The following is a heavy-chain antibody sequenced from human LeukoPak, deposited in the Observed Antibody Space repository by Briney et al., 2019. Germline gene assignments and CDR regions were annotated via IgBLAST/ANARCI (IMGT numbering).Heavy chain of an antibody. CDR2: IYYSEST. D-gene: IGHD6-6*01. J-gene: IGHJ4*02. CDR1: GGSISSGGYY. Sequence: PSQTLSLTCTVSGGSISSGGYYWGWIRQPPGKGLEWIGSIYYSESTYYNPSLKSRVTISVDTSKNQFSLKLSSVTAADTAVYYCARQGIAARSWPDYWGQGTLVTVSS. V-gene: IGHV4-39*01. CDR3: ARQGIAARSWPDY.